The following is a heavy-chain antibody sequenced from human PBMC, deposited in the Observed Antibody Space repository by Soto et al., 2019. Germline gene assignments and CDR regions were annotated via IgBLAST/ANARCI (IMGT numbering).Heavy chain of an antibody. CDR1: GGSFSGYY. CDR2: INHSGST. D-gene: IGHD3-10*01. J-gene: IGHJ2*01. V-gene: IGHV4-34*01. CDR3: ARGRGDGYNQHWYCEL. Sequence: QVHLQQWGAGLLKPSETLSLTCAVYGGSFSGYYWSWIRQPPGKGLEWIGEINHSGSTNYNPSLKSRVSISVGTSNNQFSLKLSSVTAADTAVYYCARGRGDGYNQHWYCELWGRGTLVTVSS.